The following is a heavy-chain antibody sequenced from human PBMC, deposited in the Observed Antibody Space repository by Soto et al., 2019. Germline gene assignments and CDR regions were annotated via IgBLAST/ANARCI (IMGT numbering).Heavy chain of an antibody. Sequence: PGGSLRLSCAASGFTFSSYAMSWVRQAPGKGLEWVSAISGSGGSTYYADSVKGRFTISRDNSKNTLYLQMNSLSAEDTAVYYCAKDYSASGAVNNNWSAPWGQGTLVPVSS. V-gene: IGHV3-23*01. D-gene: IGHD2-21*01. CDR2: ISGSGGST. J-gene: IGHJ5*02. CDR3: AKDYSASGAVNNNWSAP. CDR1: GFTFSSYA.